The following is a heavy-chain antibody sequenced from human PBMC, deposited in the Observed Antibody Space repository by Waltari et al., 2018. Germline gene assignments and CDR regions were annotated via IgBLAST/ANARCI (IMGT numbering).Heavy chain of an antibody. J-gene: IGHJ6*02. CDR2: ISASGGAT. D-gene: IGHD3-10*01. Sequence: EMQLLESGGGLVQPGGSLRLSCAASGFTFRSYAMSWVRQAPARGLEWVSGISASGGATDYADSGKGQFTISRDNSKNTLYLQMNSLGAEDTALYYCAKAIEVRGGMLGDGLDVWGQGTTVTVSS. V-gene: IGHV3-23*01. CDR1: GFTFRSYA. CDR3: AKAIEVRGGMLGDGLDV.